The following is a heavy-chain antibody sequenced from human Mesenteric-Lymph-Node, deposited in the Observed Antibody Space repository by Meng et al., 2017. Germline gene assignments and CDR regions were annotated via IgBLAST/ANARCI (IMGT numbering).Heavy chain of an antibody. J-gene: IGHJ4*02. Sequence: QGELVQSGGEVEKPGSSVKVSCKASGGTFSSYTISWVRQAPGQGLEWMGRIIPILGIANYAQKFQGRVTITADESTSTAYMELSSLRSEDTAVYYCARAPLGYFDYWGQGTLVTVSS. CDR2: IIPILGIA. D-gene: IGHD3-10*01. CDR1: GGTFSSYT. CDR3: ARAPLGYFDY. V-gene: IGHV1-69*09.